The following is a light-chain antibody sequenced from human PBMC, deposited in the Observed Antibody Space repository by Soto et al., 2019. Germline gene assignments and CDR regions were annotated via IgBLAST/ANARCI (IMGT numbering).Light chain of an antibody. CDR1: QDIAGY. J-gene: IGKJ5*01. CDR3: QQYNSYST. V-gene: IGKV1D-16*01. CDR2: ASS. Sequence: DIQLTQSPSSVSASVGGGVTITCRASQDIAGYVAWYQQKPGKAPKLLNYASSGLPSVVPSRFSGSGSRTDFTLTISSLQPDDFATYYCQQYNSYSTFGQGTRLEIK.